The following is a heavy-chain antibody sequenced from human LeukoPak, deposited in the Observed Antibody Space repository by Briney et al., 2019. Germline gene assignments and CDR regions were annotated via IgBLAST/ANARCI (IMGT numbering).Heavy chain of an antibody. Sequence: ASVKVSCKVSGYTLTELSMHWVRQAPGQRLEWMGWINAGNGNTKYSQKFQGRVTITRDTSASTAYMELSSLRSEDTAVYYCARGPYGSGSLMDVWGQGTTVTVSS. V-gene: IGHV1-3*01. D-gene: IGHD3-10*01. J-gene: IGHJ6*02. CDR2: INAGNGNT. CDR3: ARGPYGSGSLMDV. CDR1: GYTLTELS.